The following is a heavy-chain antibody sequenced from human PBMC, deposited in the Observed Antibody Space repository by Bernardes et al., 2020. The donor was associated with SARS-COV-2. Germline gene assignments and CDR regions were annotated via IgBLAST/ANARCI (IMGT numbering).Heavy chain of an antibody. J-gene: IGHJ6*02. CDR1: GFTFHAYA. CDR3: AKAMAPFSRQSSGCWDDFTLDV. Sequence: GGSLRLSCATSGFTFHAYAMHWVRQAPGKGLEWVSCISSTFGPVDYGDSVRGRFTISRDNAKNSLVLKVSNLRPEDTASYFCAKAMAPFSRQSSGCWDDFTLDVWGQGTTVTVSS. D-gene: IGHD3-22*01. CDR2: ISSTFGPV. V-gene: IGHV3-9*01.